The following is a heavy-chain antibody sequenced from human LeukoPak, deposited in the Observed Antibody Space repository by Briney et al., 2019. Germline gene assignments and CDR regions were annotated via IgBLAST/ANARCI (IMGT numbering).Heavy chain of an antibody. CDR3: ASQGSRDGYNYPLFR. D-gene: IGHD5-24*01. V-gene: IGHV1-69*05. CDR1: GDTFSSYA. Sequence: ASVKVSCKASGDTFSSYAISWVRQAPGQGLEWMGGIIPIFGTANYAQKFQGRVTITTDESTSTAYMELSSLRSEDTAVYYCASQGSRDGYNYPLFRWGQGTLVTVSS. CDR2: IIPIFGTA. J-gene: IGHJ4*02.